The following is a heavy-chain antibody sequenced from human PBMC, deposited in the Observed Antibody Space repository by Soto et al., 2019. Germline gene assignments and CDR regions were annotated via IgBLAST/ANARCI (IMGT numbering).Heavy chain of an antibody. CDR2: ISGSGGST. CDR3: AKYCGSSTTCYVDY. CDR1: GFTFSGYA. J-gene: IGHJ4*02. Sequence: GESLKISCAASGFTFSGYAMSWVRQTPGKGLEWVSTISGSGGSTYYADSVKGRFTISRDNSKNTLYLQMNSLRAEDTAVYYCAKYCGSSTTCYVDYWGQGTLVTVSS. D-gene: IGHD2-2*01. V-gene: IGHV3-23*01.